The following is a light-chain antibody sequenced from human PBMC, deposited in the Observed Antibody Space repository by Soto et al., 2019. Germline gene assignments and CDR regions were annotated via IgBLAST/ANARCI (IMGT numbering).Light chain of an antibody. CDR3: CSYAGSSTYVV. Sequence: QSVLTQPAPVSGSPGQSITISCTGTSSDVGSYNLVSWYQQHPGKAPKLMIYEVSKRPSGVSNRFSGSKSGNTASLTISVLQAEDEADYYCCSYAGSSTYVVFGGGTKLTVL. CDR1: SSDVGSYNL. V-gene: IGLV2-23*02. J-gene: IGLJ2*01. CDR2: EVS.